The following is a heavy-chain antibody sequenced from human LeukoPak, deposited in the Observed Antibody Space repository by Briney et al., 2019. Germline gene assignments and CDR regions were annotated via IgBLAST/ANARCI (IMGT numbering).Heavy chain of an antibody. D-gene: IGHD3-22*01. CDR3: ARVAHDYGDYVDYYDSSGYPE. J-gene: IGHJ4*02. CDR2: IIPIFGTA. V-gene: IGHV1-69*06. CDR1: GGTFSSYA. Sequence: ASVKVSCKASGGTFSSYAISWVRQAPGQGLEWMGGIIPIFGTANYAQKFQGRVTITADKSTSTAYMELSSLRSEDTAVYYCARVAHDYGDYVDYYDSSGYPEWGQGTLVTVSS.